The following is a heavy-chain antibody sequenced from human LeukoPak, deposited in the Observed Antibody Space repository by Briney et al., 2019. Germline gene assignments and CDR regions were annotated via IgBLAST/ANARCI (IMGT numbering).Heavy chain of an antibody. CDR1: GFTFNYYA. V-gene: IGHV3-23*01. CDR3: AKDLRGSGWYSDY. J-gene: IGHJ4*02. CDR2: LAGSGGST. Sequence: GGSLRLSCAASGFTFNYYAMSWVRQAPGKGLEWVSGLAGSGGSTYYADSVRGRFTISRDNFKNTLYLQMNGLRAEDTAVYYCAKDLRGSGWYSDYWGQGTLVTVSS. D-gene: IGHD6-13*01.